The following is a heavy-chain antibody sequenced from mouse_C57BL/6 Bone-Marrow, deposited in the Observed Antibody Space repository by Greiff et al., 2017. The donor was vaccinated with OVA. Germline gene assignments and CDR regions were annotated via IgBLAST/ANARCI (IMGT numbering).Heavy chain of an antibody. J-gene: IGHJ3*01. Sequence: EVKLVESGEGLVKPGGSLKLSCAASGFTFSSYAMSWVRQTPEKRLEWVAYISSGGDYIYYADTVKGRFTISRDNARNTLYMQMSSQKSEDTAMYYCTRDHYYGSSPFAYWGQGTLVTVSA. V-gene: IGHV5-9-1*02. D-gene: IGHD1-1*01. CDR2: ISSGGDYI. CDR1: GFTFSSYA. CDR3: TRDHYYGSSPFAY.